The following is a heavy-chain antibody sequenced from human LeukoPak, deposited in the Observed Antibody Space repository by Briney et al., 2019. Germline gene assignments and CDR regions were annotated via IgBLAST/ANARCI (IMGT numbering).Heavy chain of an antibody. Sequence: PGGSLRLSCAASGFTFSSYGMSWVRQAPGKGLEWVSAISGSGGSTYYADSVKGRFTISRDNSKNTLYLQMNSLRAEDTAVYYCAKDHDRRWPHYYFDYWGQGTLVTVSS. V-gene: IGHV3-23*01. CDR2: ISGSGGST. D-gene: IGHD1-1*01. CDR1: GFTFSSYG. J-gene: IGHJ4*02. CDR3: AKDHDRRWPHYYFDY.